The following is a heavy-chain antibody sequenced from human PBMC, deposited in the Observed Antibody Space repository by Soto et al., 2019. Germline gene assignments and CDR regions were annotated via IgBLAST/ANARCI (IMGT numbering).Heavy chain of an antibody. CDR2: ISSSSSTI. CDR1: GFTFSSYS. D-gene: IGHD3-3*01. Sequence: EVQLVESGGGLVQPGGSLRLSCAASGFTFSSYSMNWVRQAPGKGLEWVSYISSSSSTIYYADSVKGRYTISRDKDKNSLDLQMKSLRDEDTAGYYCEREAYDFGAYYFGMDVWGQGNTVTVSS. V-gene: IGHV3-48*02. J-gene: IGHJ6*02. CDR3: EREAYDFGAYYFGMDV.